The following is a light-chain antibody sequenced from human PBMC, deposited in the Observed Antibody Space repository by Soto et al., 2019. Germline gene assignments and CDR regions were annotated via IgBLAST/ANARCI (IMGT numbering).Light chain of an antibody. CDR2: TAS. CDR1: QAIRND. CDR3: QQNYSPPPIT. J-gene: IGKJ5*01. V-gene: IGKV1-6*01. Sequence: AIQMTQSPSSLCASVGDRVIIACRSSQAIRNDLGWYQQKPGKAPKLLIYTASTLQSGVPSRFSGSGFGTDFTLTISSLQTEDFATYYCQQNYSPPPITFGQGTRLEIK.